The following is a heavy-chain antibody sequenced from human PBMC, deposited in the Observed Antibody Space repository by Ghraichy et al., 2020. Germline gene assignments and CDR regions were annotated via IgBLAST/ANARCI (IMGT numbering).Heavy chain of an antibody. V-gene: IGHV3-7*03. J-gene: IGHJ3*02. Sequence: GGSLRLSCAASGFTFNSYYMSWVLQAPGKGLEWVANIKQDGSDKFFVDSVKGRFTISRDNAKNSLYLQMNSLRAEDTAVYYCAREGIVVVPATMDDAFDIWRQATMVALAS. CDR2: IKQDGSDK. CDR3: AREGIVVVPATMDDAFDI. D-gene: IGHD2-2*01. CDR1: GFTFNSYY.